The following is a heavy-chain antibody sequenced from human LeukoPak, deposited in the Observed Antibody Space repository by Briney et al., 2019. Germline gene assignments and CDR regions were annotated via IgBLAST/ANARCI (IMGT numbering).Heavy chain of an antibody. J-gene: IGHJ4*02. V-gene: IGHV4-30-4*01. D-gene: IGHD6-19*01. CDR3: DRAQWPFYYFDY. Sequence: SETLSLTCTVSGGSLSSGDYYWSWIRQPPGKGLEWIGYIYYSGSTYYNPSLKSRVTISVDTSKNQFSLKLSSVTAADTAVYYCDRAQWPFYYFDYWGQGTLVTVSS. CDR2: IYYSGST. CDR1: GGSLSSGDYY.